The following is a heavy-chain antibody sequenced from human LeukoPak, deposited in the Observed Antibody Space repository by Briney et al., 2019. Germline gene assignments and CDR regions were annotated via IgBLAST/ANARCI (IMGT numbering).Heavy chain of an antibody. CDR2: ISGSGVST. CDR1: GFTFSSYA. CDR3: AKSPYDSSGYYMDY. D-gene: IGHD3-22*01. V-gene: IGHV3-23*01. Sequence: PGGSLRLSCAASGFTFSSYAMSWVRQAPGKGLEWVSAISGSGVSTYYADSVKGRFTISRDNSKNTLYLQMNSLRAEDTAVYYCAKSPYDSSGYYMDYWGQGTLVTASS. J-gene: IGHJ4*02.